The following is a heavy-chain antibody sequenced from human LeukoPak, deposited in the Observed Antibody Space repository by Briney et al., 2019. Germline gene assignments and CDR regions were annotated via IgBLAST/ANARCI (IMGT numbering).Heavy chain of an antibody. V-gene: IGHV3-9*01. CDR1: GFTLDDYA. Sequence: GGSLRLSCAASGFTLDDYAMHWVRQAPGKGLEWVSGISWNSGSIGYADSVKGRFTISRDNAKNSQYLQMNSLRAEDTALYYCAKDNRPLYSSGWYYFDYWGQGTLVTVSS. CDR3: AKDNRPLYSSGWYYFDY. J-gene: IGHJ4*02. D-gene: IGHD6-19*01. CDR2: ISWNSGSI.